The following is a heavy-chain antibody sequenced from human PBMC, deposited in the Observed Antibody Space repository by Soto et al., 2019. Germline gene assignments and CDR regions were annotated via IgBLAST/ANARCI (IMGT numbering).Heavy chain of an antibody. V-gene: IGHV1-8*01. CDR3: ARRLDSSSWLPHYYYYMDV. Sequence: ASVKVSCKASGYTFTSYDINWVRQATGQGLEWMGWMNPNSGNTGYAQKFQGRVTMTRNTSISTAYMELSSLRSEDTAVYYCARRLDSSSWLPHYYYYMDVRGKGTTVTVSS. J-gene: IGHJ6*03. D-gene: IGHD6-13*01. CDR1: GYTFTSYD. CDR2: MNPNSGNT.